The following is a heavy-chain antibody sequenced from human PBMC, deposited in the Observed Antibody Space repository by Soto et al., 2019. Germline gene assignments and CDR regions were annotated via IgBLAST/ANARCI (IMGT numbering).Heavy chain of an antibody. Sequence: QVHLVQSGAEVKKPGSSVKVSCKASGGTFSNHAINWVRQAPGQGLEWMGRIIPIFTTTNYAQKFQGRVTITADDSTITAYTELSSLKHDDTAVYYCAREVAADGTFREDVFDIWGQGTLVTVSS. J-gene: IGHJ3*02. CDR2: IIPIFTTT. V-gene: IGHV1-69*12. CDR3: AREVAADGTFREDVFDI. D-gene: IGHD6-13*01. CDR1: GGTFSNHA.